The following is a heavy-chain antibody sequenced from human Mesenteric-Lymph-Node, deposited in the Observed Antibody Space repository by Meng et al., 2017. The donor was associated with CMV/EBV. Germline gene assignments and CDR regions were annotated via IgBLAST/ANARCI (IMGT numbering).Heavy chain of an antibody. CDR3: ARSRILWLPAY. V-gene: IGHV4-39*07. CDR2: IYYSGST. D-gene: IGHD2-21*01. J-gene: IGHJ4*02. Sequence: SETLSLTCTVSGGSISSSSYYWGWIRQPPGKGLEWIGSIYYSGSTYYNPSLKSRVTISVDTSKNQFSLKLSSVTAADTAVYYCARSRILWLPAYWGQGTLVTVSS. CDR1: GGSISSSSYY.